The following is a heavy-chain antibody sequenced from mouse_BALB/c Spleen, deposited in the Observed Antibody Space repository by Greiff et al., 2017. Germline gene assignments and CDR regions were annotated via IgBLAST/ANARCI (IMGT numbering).Heavy chain of an antibody. CDR1: GFTFSSYT. CDR2: ISNGGGST. V-gene: IGHV5-12-2*01. J-gene: IGHJ2*01. Sequence: EVKLMESGGGLVQPGGSLKLSCAASGFTFSSYTMSWVRQTPEKRLEWVAYISNGGGSTYYPDTVKGRFTISRDNAKNTLYLQMSSLKSEDTAMYYCARLYDYDVNYFDYWGQGTTLTVSS. D-gene: IGHD2-4*01. CDR3: ARLYDYDVNYFDY.